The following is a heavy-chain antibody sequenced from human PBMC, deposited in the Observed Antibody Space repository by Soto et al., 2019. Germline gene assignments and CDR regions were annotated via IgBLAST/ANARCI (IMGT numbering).Heavy chain of an antibody. CDR2: IDPSDSYT. CDR3: ASLAAAADYYYGMDV. V-gene: IGHV5-10-1*01. D-gene: IGHD6-13*01. CDR1: GYSFTSYW. Sequence: GESLKISCKGSGYSFTSYWISWVRQMPGKGLEWMGRIDPSDSYTNYSPSFQGHVTISADKSISTAYLQWSSLKASDTAMYYCASLAAAADYYYGMDVWGQGTTVIVSS. J-gene: IGHJ6*02.